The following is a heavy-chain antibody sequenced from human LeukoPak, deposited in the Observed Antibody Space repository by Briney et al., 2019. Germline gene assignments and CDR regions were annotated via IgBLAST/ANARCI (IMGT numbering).Heavy chain of an antibody. J-gene: IGHJ5*02. CDR3: ARERFSSGWYTQYNWFDP. CDR2: INHSGST. V-gene: IGHV4-34*01. Sequence: SETLSLTCAVYGGSFSGYYWSWIRQPLGKGLEWIGEINHSGSTNYNPSLKSRVTISVDTSKNQFSLKLSSVTAADTAVYYCARERFSSGWYTQYNWFDPWGQGTLVTVSS. CDR1: GGSFSGYY. D-gene: IGHD6-19*01.